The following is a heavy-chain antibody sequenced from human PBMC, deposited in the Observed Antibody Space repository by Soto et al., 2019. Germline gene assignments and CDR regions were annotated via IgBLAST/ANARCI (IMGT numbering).Heavy chain of an antibody. D-gene: IGHD4-4*01. CDR1: GFGLINYG. CDR2: ISAYNGNT. V-gene: IGHV1-18*04. Sequence: RASVKVSCKASGFGLINYGFTWVRQAPGQGLEWMGWISAYNGNTIYAQNLQGRLTMTRDTSTSTAYMELRSLRSDDTAVYYCARLGVTTSVYYYTMDVWGQGTTVTVSS. CDR3: ARLGVTTSVYYYTMDV. J-gene: IGHJ6*02.